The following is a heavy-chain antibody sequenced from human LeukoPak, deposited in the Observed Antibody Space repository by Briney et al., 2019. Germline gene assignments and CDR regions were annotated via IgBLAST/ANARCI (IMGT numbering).Heavy chain of an antibody. D-gene: IGHD3-10*01. V-gene: IGHV4-59*08. CDR3: ARQFPPYHSGSHYFDN. Sequence: PSEPLSLTCNVSGGAITGHYWSWLRQSPEKGLEWIGFIYFNGMTKYSPSLESRVTISVDTSKNQFSLRLTSVTAADTAVYFCARQFPPYHSGSHYFDNWGQGMQVTVSS. CDR2: IYFNGMT. CDR1: GGAITGHY. J-gene: IGHJ4*02.